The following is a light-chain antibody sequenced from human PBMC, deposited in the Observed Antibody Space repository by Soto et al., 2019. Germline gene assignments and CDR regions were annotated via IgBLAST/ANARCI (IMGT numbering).Light chain of an antibody. CDR3: MQGTRWPIT. Sequence: VVTTDWPLAVHGTSVDPGGIRIINNKSLVQSDGIAYFSWFQQRPGRSPRRLIYKVSNRDSGVSARFSGSGSVTDFALKISRVEVEDVGVYYCMQGTRWPITFGQGTRLEIK. J-gene: IGKJ5*01. V-gene: IGKV2-30*02. CDR2: KVS. CDR1: KSLVQSDGIAY.